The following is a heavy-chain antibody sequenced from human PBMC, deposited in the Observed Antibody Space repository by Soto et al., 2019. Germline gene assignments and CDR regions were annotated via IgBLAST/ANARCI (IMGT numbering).Heavy chain of an antibody. CDR3: ATNDGGGSGSQLNY. CDR1: GYTFTGFF. J-gene: IGHJ4*02. D-gene: IGHD6-19*01. CDR2: INPKNGAT. V-gene: IGHV1-2*04. Sequence: ASVKVSCKASGYTFTGFFIHWVRQAPGQGLEWMGWINPKNGATNYAQNFQDWVTMTRGTSTSTAYMEVRRLKSDDTAVYYCATNDGGGSGSQLNYWGRGTLVTVSS.